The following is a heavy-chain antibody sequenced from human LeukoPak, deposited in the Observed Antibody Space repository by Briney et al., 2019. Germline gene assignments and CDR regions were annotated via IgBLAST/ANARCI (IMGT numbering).Heavy chain of an antibody. CDR3: AGATHCSSTSCNHNYYYYGMDV. V-gene: IGHV1-69*13. CDR1: GGSFNNYG. J-gene: IGHJ6*02. Sequence: SVKVSCKASGGSFNNYGISWVRQAPGQGLEWMGGIIPIFGTTNSAQKFQGRVTITADESASTAYMELSSLRSEDTAVYYCAGATHCSSTSCNHNYYYYGMDVWGQGTTVTVSS. D-gene: IGHD2-2*01. CDR2: IIPIFGTT.